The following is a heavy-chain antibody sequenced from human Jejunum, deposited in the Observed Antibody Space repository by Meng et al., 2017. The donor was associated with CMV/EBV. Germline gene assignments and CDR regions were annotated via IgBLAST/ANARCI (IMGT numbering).Heavy chain of an antibody. J-gene: IGHJ4*02. Sequence: SCAASGYTFSSYSMNWVRQAPGKGLEWVSSISSSSSYIYYADSVKGRFTISRDNAKNSLYLQMNSLRAEDTAVYYCARGGYSGNFDYWGQGTLVTLL. V-gene: IGHV3-21*01. D-gene: IGHD1-26*01. CDR3: ARGGYSGNFDY. CDR1: GYTFSSYS. CDR2: ISSSSSYI.